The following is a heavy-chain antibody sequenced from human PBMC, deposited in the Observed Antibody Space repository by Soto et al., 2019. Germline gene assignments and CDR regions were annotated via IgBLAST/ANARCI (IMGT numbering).Heavy chain of an antibody. Sequence: QVHLLESGPGLVKPSQTLSLTCSVSGDSISTFDYFWAWIRQPPGQALEYIGYIYKSTTTYYNPSFEGRVAISLDTSKSQSSLTVTSVTAAVTAVYFCARGRYCLTGRCFPNWFDSWGQGTLVTVSS. V-gene: IGHV4-30-4*01. J-gene: IGHJ5*01. CDR1: GDSISTFDYF. CDR3: ARGRYCLTGRCFPNWFDS. D-gene: IGHD2-15*01. CDR2: IYKSTTT.